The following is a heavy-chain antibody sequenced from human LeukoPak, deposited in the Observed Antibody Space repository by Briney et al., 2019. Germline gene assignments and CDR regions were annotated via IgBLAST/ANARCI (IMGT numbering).Heavy chain of an antibody. Sequence: GESLKSSCKGSGYNFSTYWIGWVRQMPGKGLEWMGSIYPDDSDTRYSPSFQGQVTISADKSISTAYLPWTSLKASDTAIYYCAGVANWNSLRSNWFDPWGQGTLVTVSS. CDR2: IYPDDSDT. CDR1: GYNFSTYW. D-gene: IGHD1-1*01. V-gene: IGHV5-51*01. CDR3: AGVANWNSLRSNWFDP. J-gene: IGHJ5*02.